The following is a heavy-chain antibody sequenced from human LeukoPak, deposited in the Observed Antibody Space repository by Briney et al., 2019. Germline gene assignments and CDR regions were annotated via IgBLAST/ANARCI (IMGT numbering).Heavy chain of an antibody. CDR2: IKKDGSEN. CDR3: ARARSYSSGWYHGAFDI. D-gene: IGHD6-19*01. CDR1: GFTFSSYW. V-gene: IGHV3-7*01. Sequence: GGSLRLSCAASGFTFSSYWMSWVRQAPGKGLEWVANIKKDGSENYYVDSVKGRFTISRDNAKKSLYLQMKSLRAEDPAVYYCARARSYSSGWYHGAFDIWGQGTMVTVSS. J-gene: IGHJ3*02.